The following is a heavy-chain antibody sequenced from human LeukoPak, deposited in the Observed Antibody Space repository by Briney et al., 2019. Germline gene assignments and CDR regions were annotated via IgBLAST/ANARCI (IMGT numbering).Heavy chain of an antibody. D-gene: IGHD3-22*01. Sequence: GGSLRLSCAASGFTVSSNYMSWVRQAPGKGLEWVSVIYSGGSTYYADSVKGRFTISRDNSKNTLYLQMNSLRAEDTAVYYCAKDYYYDSSGPWYFDLWGRGTLVTVSS. CDR2: IYSGGST. V-gene: IGHV3-53*01. J-gene: IGHJ2*01. CDR1: GFTVSSNY. CDR3: AKDYYYDSSGPWYFDL.